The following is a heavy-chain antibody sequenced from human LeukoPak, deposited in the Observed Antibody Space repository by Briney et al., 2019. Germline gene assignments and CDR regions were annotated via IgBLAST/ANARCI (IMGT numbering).Heavy chain of an antibody. V-gene: IGHV3-30*18. D-gene: IGHD4-17*01. CDR3: AKGYGDLRYYFDY. CDR2: ISYDGSNK. J-gene: IGHJ4*02. CDR1: GFTFSSYG. Sequence: GGSLRLSCAASGFTFSSYGMHWVRQAPGKGLEWVAVISYDGSNKYYADSVKGRFTISRDNSKNTLYLQMNSLRAEDTAVYYCAKGYGDLRYYFDYWGQGTLVTVSS.